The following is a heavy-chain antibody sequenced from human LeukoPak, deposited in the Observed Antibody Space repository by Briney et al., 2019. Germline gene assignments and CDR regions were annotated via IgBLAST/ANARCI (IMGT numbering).Heavy chain of an antibody. V-gene: IGHV3-74*01. CDR3: ASCPGDDSSGYPIDY. Sequence: PGGSLRLSCAASGFTFSSYWMHWVRQAPGKGLVWVSRINSDGSSTSYADSVKGRFTISRDNAKNTLYLQMNSLRAEDTAVYYCASCPGDDSSGYPIDYWGQGTLVTVSS. J-gene: IGHJ4*02. CDR2: INSDGSST. D-gene: IGHD3-22*01. CDR1: GFTFSSYW.